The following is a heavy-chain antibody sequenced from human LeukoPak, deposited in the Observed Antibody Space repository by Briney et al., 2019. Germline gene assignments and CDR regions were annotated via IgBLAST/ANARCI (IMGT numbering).Heavy chain of an antibody. V-gene: IGHV3-15*05. CDR1: GFTFSNAW. CDR2: IKSKTDGGTT. D-gene: IGHD1-26*01. J-gene: IGHJ3*02. CDR3: AGRKSGAWALDI. Sequence: GGSLRLSCAASGFTFSNAWMSWVRQAPGKGLEWVGRIKSKTDGGTTDYAAPVKGRFTISRDDSKNTLYLQMNSLRAEDTAVYYCAGRKSGAWALDIWGQGTMVTVSS.